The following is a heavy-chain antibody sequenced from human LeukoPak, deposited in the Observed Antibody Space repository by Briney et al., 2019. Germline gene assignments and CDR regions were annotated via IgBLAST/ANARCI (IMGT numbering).Heavy chain of an antibody. J-gene: IGHJ4*02. CDR1: GFTFSSHG. V-gene: IGHV3-23*01. D-gene: IGHD2-15*01. Sequence: GGSLRLSCAASGFTFSSHGMSWVRQAPGKGLEWVSTISGSGDNTYYADSVKGRFTISRDNSKNTVYLQMNSLRVEDTALYYCAKDILGWTFDYWGPGTLVTVSS. CDR2: ISGSGDNT. CDR3: AKDILGWTFDY.